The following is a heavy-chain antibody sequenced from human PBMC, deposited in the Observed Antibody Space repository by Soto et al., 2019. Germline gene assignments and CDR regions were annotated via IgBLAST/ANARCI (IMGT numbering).Heavy chain of an antibody. D-gene: IGHD2-2*01. V-gene: IGHV3-30-3*01. CDR3: AIEYCSSTSCYGFEY. J-gene: IGHJ4*02. CDR1: GFTFSSYA. CDR2: ISYDGSNK. Sequence: QVQLVESGGGVVQPGRSLRLSCAASGFTFSSYAMHWVRQAPGKGLEWVAVISYDGSNKYYADSVKGRFTISRDNSKNTLYLQMNSLRAEDTAVYYCAIEYCSSTSCYGFEYWGQGTLVTVSS.